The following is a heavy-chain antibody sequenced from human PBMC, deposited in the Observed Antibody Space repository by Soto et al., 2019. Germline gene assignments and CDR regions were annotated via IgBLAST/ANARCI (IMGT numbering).Heavy chain of an antibody. Sequence: QVQLQESGPGLVKPSETLSLTCTVSGGSISSYYWSWIRQPPGKGLEWIGYIYYSGSTNYNPSLKSRVTISVDTSKNQFSPKLSSVTAADTAVYYCARGGYSSSANYYYYYYMDVWGKGTTVTVSS. V-gene: IGHV4-59*08. CDR3: ARGGYSSSANYYYYYYMDV. CDR2: IYYSGST. D-gene: IGHD6-6*01. CDR1: GGSISSYY. J-gene: IGHJ6*03.